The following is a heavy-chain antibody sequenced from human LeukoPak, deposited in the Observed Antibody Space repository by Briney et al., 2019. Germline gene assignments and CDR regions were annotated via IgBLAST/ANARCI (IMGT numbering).Heavy chain of an antibody. J-gene: IGHJ4*02. CDR3: AQSSGWDSLKY. CDR2: INPNSGGT. CDR1: GYTFTGHY. V-gene: IGHV1-2*02. D-gene: IGHD6-19*01. Sequence: ASVKASCKASGYTFTGHYMHWVRQAPGQGLEWMGWINPNSGGTNHAQKFQGRVSMTSDTSISTAYMELSRLRSDDTAVYYCAQSSGWDSLKYWGQGTLVTVSS.